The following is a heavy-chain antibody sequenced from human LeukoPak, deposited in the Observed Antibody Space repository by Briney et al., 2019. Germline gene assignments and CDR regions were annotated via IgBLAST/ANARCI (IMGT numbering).Heavy chain of an antibody. CDR1: GFTFSSYG. D-gene: IGHD2-2*01. CDR3: AKLAIRVVPAAAFDY. J-gene: IGHJ4*02. Sequence: PGGSLRLSCAASGFTFSSYGMHWVRQAPGKGLEWVAFIRYDGSNKYYADSVKGRLTISRDNSKNTLYLQMNSLRAEDTAVYYCAKLAIRVVPAAAFDYWGQGTLVTVSS. CDR2: IRYDGSNK. V-gene: IGHV3-30*02.